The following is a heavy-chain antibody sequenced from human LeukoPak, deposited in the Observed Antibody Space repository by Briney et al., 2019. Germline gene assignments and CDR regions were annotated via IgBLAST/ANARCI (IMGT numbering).Heavy chain of an antibody. CDR1: GFTFNDYA. CDR2: INWSSGVI. J-gene: IGHJ3*01. V-gene: IGHV3-9*01. Sequence: GGSLRLSCAASGFTFNDYAMHWVRQVPGKGLEWVGGINWSSGVIAYGAPVKGRSTISRDNARNSLYLQLNSLRFEDTALYYCAKDMAVPTAPRVYAFDVWGQGALVTVSS. CDR3: AKDMAVPTAPRVYAFDV. D-gene: IGHD5-18*01.